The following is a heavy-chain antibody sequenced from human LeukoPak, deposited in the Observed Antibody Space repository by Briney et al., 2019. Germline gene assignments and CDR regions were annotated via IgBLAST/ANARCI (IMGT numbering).Heavy chain of an antibody. V-gene: IGHV3-48*01. D-gene: IGHD1-26*01. Sequence: GGSLRLSCAASGFTFSSYSMNWVRQAPGKGLEWVSYISSSSSTIYYADSVKGRFTISRDNAKNSLYLQMNSLRAEDTAVYYCARDSGSYDYWGQGTLVTVSS. CDR3: ARDSGSYDY. J-gene: IGHJ4*02. CDR2: ISSSSSTI. CDR1: GFTFSSYS.